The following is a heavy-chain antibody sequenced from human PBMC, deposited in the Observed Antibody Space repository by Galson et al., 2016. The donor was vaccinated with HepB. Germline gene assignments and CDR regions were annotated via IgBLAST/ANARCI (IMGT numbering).Heavy chain of an antibody. CDR2: INPSGGGT. Sequence: SVTVSCKASRYTFTTYWMHWVRQAPGQGLEWVGVINPSGGGTSYAQKFQGRVSMTSDTSTSTVYMQLISLRSEDTAVYCCARPFYGEYYYFDYWGQGTLVIVSS. CDR1: RYTFTTYW. V-gene: IGHV1-46*01. CDR3: ARPFYGEYYYFDY. D-gene: IGHD4-17*01. J-gene: IGHJ4*02.